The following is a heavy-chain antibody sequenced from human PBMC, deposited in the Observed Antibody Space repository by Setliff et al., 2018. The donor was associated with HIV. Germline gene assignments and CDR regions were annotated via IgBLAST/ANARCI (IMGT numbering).Heavy chain of an antibody. CDR2: INHSGST. CDR3: ARAPTGYSSIWYRNGLIYYNYMDV. CDR1: GGSFSGYY. J-gene: IGHJ6*03. Sequence: SETLSLTCAVYGGSFSGYYWTWIRQPPGKGLEWIGEINHSGSTNYNPSLKSRVTMSVDTSKNQFSLKLSSVTAADTAVFYCARAPTGYSSIWYRNGLIYYNYMDVWGKGTKVTVSS. D-gene: IGHD6-13*01. V-gene: IGHV4-34*01.